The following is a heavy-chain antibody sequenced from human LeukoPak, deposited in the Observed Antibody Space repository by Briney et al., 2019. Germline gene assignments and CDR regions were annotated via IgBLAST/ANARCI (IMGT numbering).Heavy chain of an antibody. D-gene: IGHD3-22*01. CDR2: ISYDGSNK. CDR3: ARGRDYYDSSGYIGY. Sequence: GGSLRLSCAASGFTFSSYAMRWVRQAPGKGLEWVAVISYDGSNKYYADSVKGRFTISRDNSKNTLYLQMNSLRAEDTAVYYCARGRDYYDSSGYIGYWGQGTLVTVSS. J-gene: IGHJ4*02. CDR1: GFTFSSYA. V-gene: IGHV3-30*04.